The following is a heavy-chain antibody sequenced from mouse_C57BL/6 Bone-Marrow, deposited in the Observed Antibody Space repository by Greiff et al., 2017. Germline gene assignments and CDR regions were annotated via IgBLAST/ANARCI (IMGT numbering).Heavy chain of an antibody. CDR2: IDPSDSYT. D-gene: IGHD2-3*01. J-gene: IGHJ2*01. Sequence: QVQLKQPGAELVKPGASVKLSCKASGYTFTSYWMQWVKQRPGQGLEWIGEIDPSDSYTNYNQKFKGKATLTVDTSSSTAYMQLSSLTSEDSAVYYCARGGYYYCDYWGQGTTLTVSS. V-gene: IGHV1-50*01. CDR3: ARGGYYYCDY. CDR1: GYTFTSYW.